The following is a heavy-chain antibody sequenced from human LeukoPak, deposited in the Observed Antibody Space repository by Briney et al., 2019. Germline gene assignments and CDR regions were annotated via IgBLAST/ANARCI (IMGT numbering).Heavy chain of an antibody. Sequence: SETLSLTCTVSGGSIRSGDYYWSWIRQPPGKGLEWIGYSYYSGSTYYNPSLKSRVTISVDTSKNQFSLKPTSVTAAGTAVYYCARDKSGYYHDPYNWFDPWGQGTLVTVSS. CDR1: GGSIRSGDYY. CDR2: SYYSGST. D-gene: IGHD3-3*01. V-gene: IGHV4-30-4*01. J-gene: IGHJ5*02. CDR3: ARDKSGYYHDPYNWFDP.